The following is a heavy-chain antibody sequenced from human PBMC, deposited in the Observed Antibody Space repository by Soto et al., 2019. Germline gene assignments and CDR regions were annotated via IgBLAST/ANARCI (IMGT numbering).Heavy chain of an antibody. D-gene: IGHD3-22*01. CDR3: ARLIVVPYFIDF. CDR2: TYYRSKWYN. J-gene: IGHJ4*02. Sequence: SQTLSLTCAISGDSVSSNSATWHWIRQSPSRGLEWLGRTYYRSKWYNDYALSVKSRITINPDTSKNQFSLHLNSVTPEDTAVYYCARLIVVPYFIDFWGQGTLVTVSS. V-gene: IGHV6-1*01. CDR1: GDSVSSNSAT.